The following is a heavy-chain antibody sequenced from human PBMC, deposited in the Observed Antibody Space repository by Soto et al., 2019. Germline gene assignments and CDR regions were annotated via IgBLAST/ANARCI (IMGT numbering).Heavy chain of an antibody. CDR3: VKREARGSGSPY. CDR1: GLPFNSYA. Sequence: LRLSCSASGLPFNSYAMSWVRQAPGKGLEWVSGISGSGGNTYYADSVKGRYTISRDNSKNTLYLRMNSLRAEDTAVYYCVKREARGSGSPYWGQGTLVTV. V-gene: IGHV3-23*01. CDR2: ISGSGGNT. D-gene: IGHD3-10*01. J-gene: IGHJ4*02.